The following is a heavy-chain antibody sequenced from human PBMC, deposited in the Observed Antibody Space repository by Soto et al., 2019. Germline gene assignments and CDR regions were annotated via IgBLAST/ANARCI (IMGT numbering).Heavy chain of an antibody. J-gene: IGHJ6*02. CDR2: ISGYNGNT. Sequence: ASVKVSCKASGYTFTKYGISWVRQAPGQGLEWMGWISGYNGNTNYAQKYQGRITMTIDTSTTTAYMELGSLTSDDTAVYYCAKNGQLPYSPYAMDVWGPGPTVTVSS. CDR3: AKNGQLPYSPYAMDV. CDR1: GYTFTKYG. V-gene: IGHV1-18*01. D-gene: IGHD2-15*01.